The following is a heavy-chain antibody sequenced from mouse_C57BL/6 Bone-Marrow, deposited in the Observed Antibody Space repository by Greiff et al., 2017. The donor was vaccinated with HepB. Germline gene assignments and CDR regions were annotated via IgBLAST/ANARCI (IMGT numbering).Heavy chain of an antibody. CDR2: INPNNGGT. CDR1: GYTFTDYY. V-gene: IGHV1-26*01. Sequence: EVQLQQSGPELVKPGASVKISCKASGYTFTDYYMNWVKQSHGKSLEWIGDINPNNGGTSYNQKFKGKATLTVDKSSSTAYMELRSLTSEDSAVYYCALYYSNCVFDVWGTGTTVTVSS. D-gene: IGHD2-5*01. CDR3: ALYYSNCVFDV. J-gene: IGHJ1*03.